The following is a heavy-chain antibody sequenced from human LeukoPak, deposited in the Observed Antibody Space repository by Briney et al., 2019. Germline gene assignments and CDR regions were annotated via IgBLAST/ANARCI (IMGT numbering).Heavy chain of an antibody. D-gene: IGHD2-15*01. CDR1: GFTFSGSP. CDR2: IRSEPKGSAT. V-gene: IGHV3-73*01. CDR3: ARDLGLYCSGGSCYTQEDYYYYGMDV. Sequence: GGSLRLSCAASGFTFSGSPIHWVRQASGKGLEWVGRIRSEPKGSATTYGESVKGRFTISRDDSKNTAYLQMNSLRAEDTAVYYCARDLGLYCSGGSCYTQEDYYYYGMDVWGKGTTVTVSS. J-gene: IGHJ6*04.